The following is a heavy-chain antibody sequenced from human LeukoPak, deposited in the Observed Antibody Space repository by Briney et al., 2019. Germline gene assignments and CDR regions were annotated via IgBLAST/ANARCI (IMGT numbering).Heavy chain of an antibody. V-gene: IGHV3-30*02. Sequence: GGSLRLSCAASGFTFSSYGMHWVRQAPGKGLEWVAVIRYDGSNKYYADSVKGRFTISRNNSKNTLYLQMNSLRAEDTAVYYCAKDIVVVPAAIPDAFDIWGQGTMVTVSS. J-gene: IGHJ3*02. CDR3: AKDIVVVPAAIPDAFDI. D-gene: IGHD2-2*01. CDR1: GFTFSSYG. CDR2: IRYDGSNK.